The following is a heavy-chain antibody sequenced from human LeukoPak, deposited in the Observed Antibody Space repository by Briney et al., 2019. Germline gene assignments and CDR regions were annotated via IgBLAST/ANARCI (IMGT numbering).Heavy chain of an antibody. CDR2: INPSVRST. CDR1: GHTFTNYY. V-gene: IGHV1-46*01. J-gene: IGHJ6*02. D-gene: IGHD2/OR15-2a*01. CDR3: ATPNIVTAGLMYV. Sequence: ASLNVSCKASGHTFTNYYMHWVRQAPGPGLEWMGIINPSVRSTSYAQKFQGRVTMSEDTSTDSAYMELSSLRCEDAGVYYCATPNIVTAGLMYVWGQGSTVTVS.